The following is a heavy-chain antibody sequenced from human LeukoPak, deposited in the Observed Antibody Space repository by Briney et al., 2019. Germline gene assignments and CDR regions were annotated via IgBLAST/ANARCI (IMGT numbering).Heavy chain of an antibody. CDR1: GGSISSYY. CDR3: ARDRGRSARGRWFDP. J-gene: IGHJ5*02. Sequence: SETLSLTCTVSGGSISSYYWSWIRQPPGKGLEWIGYIYYSGSTNYNPSLKSRVTISVDTSKNQFSLELSSVTAADTAVYYCARDRGRSARGRWFDPGGQGTLVTVSS. V-gene: IGHV4-59*01. CDR2: IYYSGST. D-gene: IGHD3-3*01.